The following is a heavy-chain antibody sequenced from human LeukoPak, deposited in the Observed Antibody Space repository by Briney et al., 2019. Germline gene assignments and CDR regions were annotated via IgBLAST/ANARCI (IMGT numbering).Heavy chain of an antibody. CDR1: GYTFTSYY. CDR2: INPSGGST. CDR3: AIIGYVAVAERRSGY. J-gene: IGHJ4*02. D-gene: IGHD6-19*01. Sequence: GASVKVSCKASGYTFTSYYMHWVRQAPGQGLEWMGIINPSGGSTSYAQRFQGRVTMTRDTSTSTVYMELSSLRSEDTAVYYCAIIGYVAVAERRSGYWGQGTLVTVSS. V-gene: IGHV1-46*01.